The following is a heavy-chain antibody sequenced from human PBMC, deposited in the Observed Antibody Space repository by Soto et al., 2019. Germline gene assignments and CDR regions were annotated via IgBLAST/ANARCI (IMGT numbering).Heavy chain of an antibody. V-gene: IGHV3-53*01. CDR3: ARDHAMIAVNGAFDI. J-gene: IGHJ3*02. D-gene: IGHD3-22*01. CDR1: GFTFSSYG. CDR2: IYSGGST. Sequence: PAGSLRLSCAASGFTFSSYGMHWVRQAPGKGLEWVSVIYSGGSTYYADSVKGRFTISRDNSKNTLYLQMNSLRAEDTAVYYCARDHAMIAVNGAFDIWGQGTMVTVSS.